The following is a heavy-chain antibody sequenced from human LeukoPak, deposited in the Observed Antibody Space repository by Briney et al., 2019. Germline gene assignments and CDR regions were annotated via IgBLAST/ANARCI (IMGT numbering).Heavy chain of an antibody. CDR2: IYYSGST. CDR1: GGSISSGGYY. CDR3: ATTTVTHSDVGLTNAVVDY. V-gene: IGHV4-61*08. Sequence: PSETLSLTCTVSGGSISSGGYYWSWIRQHPGKGLEWIGYIYYSGSTNYNPSLKSRVTISVDTSKNQFSLKLSSVTAADTAVYYCATTTVTHSDVGLTNAVVDYWGQGTLVTVSS. D-gene: IGHD4-17*01. J-gene: IGHJ4*02.